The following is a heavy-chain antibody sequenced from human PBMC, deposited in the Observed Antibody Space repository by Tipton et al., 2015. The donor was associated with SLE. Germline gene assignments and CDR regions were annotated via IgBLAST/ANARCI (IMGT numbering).Heavy chain of an antibody. V-gene: IGHV4-39*07. D-gene: IGHD3-10*01. CDR3: ASSITMVRGGRFDP. J-gene: IGHJ5*02. CDR1: GGSISSSSYY. Sequence: LRLSCTVSGGSISSSSYYWGWIRQPPGKGLEWIGSIYYSGSTYYNPSLKSRVTISVDTSKNQFSLKLSSVTAADTAVYYCASSITMVRGGRFDPWGQGTLVTVSS. CDR2: IYYSGST.